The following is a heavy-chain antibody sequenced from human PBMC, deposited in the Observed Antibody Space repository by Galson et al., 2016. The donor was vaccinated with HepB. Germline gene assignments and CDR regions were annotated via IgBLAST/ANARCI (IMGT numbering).Heavy chain of an antibody. Sequence: ETLSLTCTVSGFSISSGFHWGWIRQSPGKGLEFIGTVYHSGSAYPDPSLKSRVTLSVDTSKNQLSLRLSSVTAADTAAYFCARGRYSYGCLDYWGQGSLVTVSS. J-gene: IGHJ4*02. D-gene: IGHD5-12*01. V-gene: IGHV4-38-2*02. CDR2: VYHSGSA. CDR1: GFSISSGFH. CDR3: ARGRYSYGCLDY.